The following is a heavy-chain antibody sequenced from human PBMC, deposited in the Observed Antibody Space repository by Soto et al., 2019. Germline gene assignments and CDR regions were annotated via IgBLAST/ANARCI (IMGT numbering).Heavy chain of an antibody. CDR3: ARAVAPYLGTWFDP. D-gene: IGHD3-16*01. V-gene: IGHV4-30-2*01. J-gene: IGHJ5*02. Sequence: QLQLQESGSGLVKSSQILSLTCAVSGGSITSGNSYSWSWIRQPPGKGLEWIGSISHTGSTSYNPSLKGRVTMSVDKSKNHFSLKLSSVTAADMAVYYCARAVAPYLGTWFDPWGQGTLVILSS. CDR1: GGSITSGNSYS. CDR2: ISHTGST.